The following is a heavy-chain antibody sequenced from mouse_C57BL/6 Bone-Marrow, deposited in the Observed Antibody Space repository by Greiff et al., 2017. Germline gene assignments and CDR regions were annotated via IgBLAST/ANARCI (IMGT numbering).Heavy chain of an antibody. CDR2: MHPNGGSP. Sequence: QVQLQQSGAELVKPGASVKLSCKASGYTFTNYWMHWVKQRPGQGLEWIGMMHPNGGSPDYNERLKSEATLSVDKSSRTAYLELRSLTSEDSAVYYCSRSYDYDDYTMDYGGQGTSVTVSS. CDR1: GYTFTNYW. V-gene: IGHV1-64*01. D-gene: IGHD2-4*01. J-gene: IGHJ4*01. CDR3: SRSYDYDDYTMDY.